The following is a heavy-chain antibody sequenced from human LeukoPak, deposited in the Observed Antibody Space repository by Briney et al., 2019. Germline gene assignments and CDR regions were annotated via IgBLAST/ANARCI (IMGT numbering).Heavy chain of an antibody. CDR1: GYTFTGHF. J-gene: IGHJ4*02. CDR2: INPNSGDT. D-gene: IGHD3-10*01. V-gene: IGHV1-2*02. CDR3: ARDDGFGELWFDFDY. Sequence: GASVKVSCKASGYTFTGHFLHWVRQAPGQRPEWMGWINPNSGDTNYAQKFQGRVTMTRDTSVNTAYMDLRRLKSDDTGVYYCARDDGFGELWFDFDYWGQGTLVTVSS.